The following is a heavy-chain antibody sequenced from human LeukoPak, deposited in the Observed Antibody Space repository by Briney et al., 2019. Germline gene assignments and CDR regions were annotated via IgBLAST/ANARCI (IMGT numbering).Heavy chain of an antibody. CDR2: ISGSGGST. D-gene: IGHD3-22*01. CDR1: GFTFSSYA. J-gene: IGHJ4*02. V-gene: IGHV3-23*01. CDR3: AKDILPDSGLFDY. Sequence: GGSLRLSCAASGFTFSSYAMSWVRQAPGKGLEWVSAISGSGGSTYYADSVKGRFTISRDNSKNTLYLQMNSLRAEDTAVYHCAKDILPDSGLFDYWGQGTLVTVSS.